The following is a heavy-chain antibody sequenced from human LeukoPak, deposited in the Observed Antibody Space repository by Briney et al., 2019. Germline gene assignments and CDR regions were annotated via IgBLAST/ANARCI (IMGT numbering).Heavy chain of an antibody. D-gene: IGHD3-3*01. V-gene: IGHV4-61*02. J-gene: IGHJ4*02. Sequence: PSETLSLTCTVSGGSVSSGSYYWSWIRQPAGKGLEWIGRIYTSGSTNYNPSLKSRVTISVDTPKNQFSLKLSSVTAADTAVYYGARGDGVGGFDYWGQGNLVTVSS. CDR2: IYTSGST. CDR1: GGSVSSGSYY. CDR3: ARGDGVGGFDY.